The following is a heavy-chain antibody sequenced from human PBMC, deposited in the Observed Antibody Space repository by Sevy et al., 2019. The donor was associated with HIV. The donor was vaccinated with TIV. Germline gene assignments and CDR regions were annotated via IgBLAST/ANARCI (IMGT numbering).Heavy chain of an antibody. CDR3: ASSMIRGVGDY. D-gene: IGHD3-10*01. V-gene: IGHV3-30-3*01. Sequence: GGSLRLSCAASGFTFSSYTMFWIRQAPGKGLEWMASISYDGNNKYYADSVKGRFTISRDNSKNTLYVQMNGLRPEDTAVYYCASSMIRGVGDYWGQGTLVTVSS. J-gene: IGHJ4*02. CDR1: GFTFSSYT. CDR2: ISYDGNNK.